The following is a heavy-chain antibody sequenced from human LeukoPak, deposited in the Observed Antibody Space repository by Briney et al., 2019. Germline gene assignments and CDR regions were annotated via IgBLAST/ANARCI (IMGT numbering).Heavy chain of an antibody. D-gene: IGHD6-25*01. V-gene: IGHV3-30*02. J-gene: IGHJ4*02. CDR3: AKDQRSDEDYFDY. Sequence: PGESLRLSCAASGFTFSSYGMHWVRQAPGKGLEWVAFIRYDGSNKYYADSVKGRFTISRDNSKNTLYLQMNSLRAEDTAVYYCAKDQRSDEDYFDYWGQGTLVTVSS. CDR1: GFTFSSYG. CDR2: IRYDGSNK.